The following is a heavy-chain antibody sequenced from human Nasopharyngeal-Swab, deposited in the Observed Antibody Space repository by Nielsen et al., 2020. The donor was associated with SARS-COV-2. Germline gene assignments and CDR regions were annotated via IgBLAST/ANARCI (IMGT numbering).Heavy chain of an antibody. J-gene: IGHJ4*02. V-gene: IGHV1-18*01. CDR1: GGTFTSYG. Sequence: ASVKVSCKASGGTFTSYGISWVRQAPGQGLEWMGWISAYNGNTNYAQKLQGRVTMTTDTSTSTAYMELRSLRSDDTAVYYCARDGVGSGYSSDPPFDYWGQGTLVTVSS. CDR2: ISAYNGNT. D-gene: IGHD5-18*01. CDR3: ARDGVGSGYSSDPPFDY.